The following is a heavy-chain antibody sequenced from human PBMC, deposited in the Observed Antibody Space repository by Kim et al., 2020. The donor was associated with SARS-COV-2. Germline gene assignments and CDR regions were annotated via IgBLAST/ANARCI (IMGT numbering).Heavy chain of an antibody. CDR2: ISYDGSNK. J-gene: IGHJ4*02. D-gene: IGHD3-10*01. Sequence: GGSLRLSCAASGFTFSSYAMHWVRQAPGKGLEWVAVISYDGSNKYYADSVKGRFTISRDNSKNTLYLQMNSLRADDTAVYYCAREANYGSGSFDYWGQGILVTVSS. CDR3: AREANYGSGSFDY. CDR1: GFTFSSYA. V-gene: IGHV3-30-3*01.